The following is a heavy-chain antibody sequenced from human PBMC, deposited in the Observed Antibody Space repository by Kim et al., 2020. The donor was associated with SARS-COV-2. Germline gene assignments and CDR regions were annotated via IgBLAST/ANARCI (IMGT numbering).Heavy chain of an antibody. CDR3: ARGGQLWMYYYYYGMDV. CDR2: ISSSGSTI. V-gene: IGHV3-48*03. J-gene: IGHJ6*02. D-gene: IGHD5-18*01. Sequence: GGSLRLSCAASGFTFSSYEMNWVRQAPGKGLEWVSYISSSGSTIYYADSVKGRFTISRDNAKNSLYLQMNSLRAEDTAVYYCARGGQLWMYYYYYGMDVWGQGTPVTVS. CDR1: GFTFSSYE.